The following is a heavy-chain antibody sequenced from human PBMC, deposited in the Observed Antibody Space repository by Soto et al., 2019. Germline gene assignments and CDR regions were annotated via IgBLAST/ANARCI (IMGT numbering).Heavy chain of an antibody. Sequence: PGGSLRLSCAASGFTFSSYAMSWVRQAPGKGLEWVSAISGSGGSTYYADSVKGRFTISRDNSKNTLYLQMNSLRAEDTAVYYCAKDGIMVRGVIRNYYDYWGQGTLVTVSS. CDR1: GFTFSSYA. CDR3: AKDGIMVRGVIRNYYDY. CDR2: ISGSGGST. J-gene: IGHJ4*02. V-gene: IGHV3-23*01. D-gene: IGHD3-10*01.